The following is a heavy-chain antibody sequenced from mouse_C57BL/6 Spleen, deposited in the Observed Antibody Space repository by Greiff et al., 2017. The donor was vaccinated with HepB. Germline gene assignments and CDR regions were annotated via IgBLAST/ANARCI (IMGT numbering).Heavy chain of an antibody. V-gene: IGHV5-15*01. J-gene: IGHJ4*01. CDR2: ISNLAYSI. CDR1: GFTFSDYG. CDR3: ARQDDYGRDAMDY. Sequence: EVKLVESGRGLVQPGGSLKLSCAASGFTFSDYGMAWVRQAPRKGPEWVAFISNLAYSIYYADTVTGRFTISRENAKNTLYLEMSSLRSEDTAMYYCARQDDYGRDAMDYWGQGTSVTVSS. D-gene: IGHD2-4*01.